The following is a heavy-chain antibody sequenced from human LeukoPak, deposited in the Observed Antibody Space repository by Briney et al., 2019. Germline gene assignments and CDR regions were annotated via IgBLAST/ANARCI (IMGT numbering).Heavy chain of an antibody. CDR3: ARDRGRATWFDP. V-gene: IGHV4-59*01. J-gene: IGHJ5*02. CDR1: GDSISLYY. D-gene: IGHD3-10*01. Sequence: SETLSLTCTVSGDSISLYYWSWIRQPPGKGLEWIGYIYYSGSTNYNPSLKSRVTISVDTSRNQFSLKLHSVTAADTAVYYCARDRGRATWFDPWGQGTAVTVSS. CDR2: IYYSGST.